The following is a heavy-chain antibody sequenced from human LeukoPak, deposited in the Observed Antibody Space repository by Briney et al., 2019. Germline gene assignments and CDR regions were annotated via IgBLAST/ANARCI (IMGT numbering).Heavy chain of an antibody. Sequence: SETLSLPCAVYGGSFSGYYWRWIRQPPGKGLEWIGEINHSGSTNYNPSLKSRVTISVDTSKNQFSLKLSSVTAADTAVYYCAPFWSGYYGFVPWGQGTLVTVSS. CDR1: GGSFSGYY. D-gene: IGHD3-3*01. CDR2: INHSGST. V-gene: IGHV4-34*01. J-gene: IGHJ5*02. CDR3: APFWSGYYGFVP.